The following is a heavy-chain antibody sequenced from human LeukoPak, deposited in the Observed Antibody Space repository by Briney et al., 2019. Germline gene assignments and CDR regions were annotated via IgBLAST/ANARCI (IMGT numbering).Heavy chain of an antibody. J-gene: IGHJ4*02. CDR1: GFTFSSYG. CDR2: IWDDGSIK. D-gene: IGHD3-10*01. V-gene: IGHV3-33*01. Sequence: GRSLRLSCAASGFTFSSYGMHWVRQAPGKGLEWVAVIWDDGSIKYYADSVKGRFTISRDNSKNTLYLQMNSLRAEDTAVYYCARDRLTPRVRGVVIGGYFDYWGQGTPVTVSS. CDR3: ARDRLTPRVRGVVIGGYFDY.